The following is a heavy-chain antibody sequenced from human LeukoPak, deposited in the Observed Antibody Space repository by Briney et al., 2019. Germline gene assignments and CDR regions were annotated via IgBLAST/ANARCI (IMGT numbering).Heavy chain of an antibody. CDR2: IWYDGSNK. V-gene: IGHV3-33*01. Sequence: PGGSLRLSCAASGFTFSSYGMHWVRQAPGKGLEWVAVIWYDGSNKYYADSVKGQFTISRDNSKNTLYLQMNSLRADDTAVYFCARDRCGGGSCHYYFDYWGQGTLVTVSS. CDR3: ARDRCGGGSCHYYFDY. J-gene: IGHJ4*02. D-gene: IGHD2-15*01. CDR1: GFTFSSYG.